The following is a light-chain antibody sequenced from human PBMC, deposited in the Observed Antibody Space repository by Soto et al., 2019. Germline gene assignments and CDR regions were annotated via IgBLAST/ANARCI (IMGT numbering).Light chain of an antibody. J-gene: IGKJ4*01. CDR3: QQYNSWPLT. V-gene: IGKV3-15*01. CDR2: GSS. Sequence: PGERATLSCRASQSVYSNLAWYQQKPGQTPRLLIYGSSTRATGIPARFSGGGSGTEFTLTISSLQFEDFAVYYCQQYNSWPLTFGGGTKVEIK. CDR1: QSVYSN.